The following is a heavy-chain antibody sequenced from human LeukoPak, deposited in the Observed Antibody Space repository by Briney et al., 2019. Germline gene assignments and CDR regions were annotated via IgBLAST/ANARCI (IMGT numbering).Heavy chain of an antibody. J-gene: IGHJ5*02. Sequence: GESLKISCKGSGYSFTSYWIGWVRQMPGKGLEWMGIIYPGDSDTKYSPSYQGQVIISADNSISTAYLQWSSLKASDTAVYYCARSYCTSSNCYPRWFDPWGPGTLVTLSS. CDR3: ARSYCTSSNCYPRWFDP. V-gene: IGHV5-51*01. CDR1: GYSFTSYW. D-gene: IGHD2-2*01. CDR2: IYPGDSDT.